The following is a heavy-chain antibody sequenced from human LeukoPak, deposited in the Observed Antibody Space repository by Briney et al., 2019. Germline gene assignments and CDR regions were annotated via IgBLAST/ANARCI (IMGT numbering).Heavy chain of an antibody. CDR1: GGTFSSYA. CDR2: IIPILGIA. D-gene: IGHD3-10*01. J-gene: IGHJ4*02. Sequence: SVKVSCKASGGTFSSYAISWVRQAPGQGLEWMGRIIPILGIANYAQKFQGRVTITADKSTSTAYMELSSLRSEDTAVYYCARGPYYYGSGSPFDYWGQGTLVTVSS. V-gene: IGHV1-69*04. CDR3: ARGPYYYGSGSPFDY.